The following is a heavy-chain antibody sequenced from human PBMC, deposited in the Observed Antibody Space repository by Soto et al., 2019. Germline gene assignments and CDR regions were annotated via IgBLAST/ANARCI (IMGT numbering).Heavy chain of an antibody. CDR1: GFTFSRQA. CDR2: IWYDGNDK. Sequence: QVQLVESGGGVVQPERSLRLSCAASGFTFSRQAMHWVRQAPGRGLEWVAVIWYDGNDKYYADAVKGRFTIARDNPKKTVYLQMHSLRGEDTAMYYCATGVLGCCTGGNCPVESWSQRTLVTVSS. V-gene: IGHV3-33*03. D-gene: IGHD2-15*01. J-gene: IGHJ4*02. CDR3: ATGVLGCCTGGNCPVES.